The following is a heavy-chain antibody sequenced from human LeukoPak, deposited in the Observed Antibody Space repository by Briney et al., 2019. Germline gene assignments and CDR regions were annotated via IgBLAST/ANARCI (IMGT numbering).Heavy chain of an antibody. Sequence: PSQTLSLTCTVSGGSISSGEYYWSWTRQSPGEGLEWIGYIYYSGSTYYNPSLKSRVTISVDTSKNQFSLRLTSVTAADTAVYYCARRSPTSGAVYFDYWGQGILVTVSP. CDR1: GGSISSGEYY. V-gene: IGHV4-30-4*01. CDR2: IYYSGST. J-gene: IGHJ4*02. CDR3: ARRSPTSGAVYFDY. D-gene: IGHD3-10*01.